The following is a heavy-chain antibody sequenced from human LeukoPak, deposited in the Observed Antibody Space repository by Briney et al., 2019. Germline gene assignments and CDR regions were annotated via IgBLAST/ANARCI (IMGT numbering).Heavy chain of an antibody. J-gene: IGHJ4*02. D-gene: IGHD6-25*01. V-gene: IGHV4-34*01. Sequence: PSETLSLTCAVYGGSFSGYYWSWIRQPPGKGLEWIGEINHSGSTNYNPSLKSRVTISVDTSKNQFSLKLSSVTAADTAVYYCARLNSIAAALDYWGQGTLVTVSS. CDR1: GGSFSGYY. CDR3: ARLNSIAAALDY. CDR2: INHSGST.